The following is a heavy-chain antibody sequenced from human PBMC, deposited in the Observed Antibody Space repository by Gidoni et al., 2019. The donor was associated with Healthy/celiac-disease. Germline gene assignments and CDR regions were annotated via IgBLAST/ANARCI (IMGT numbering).Heavy chain of an antibody. V-gene: IGHV3-30-3*01. D-gene: IGHD2-21*02. Sequence: QVQLVESGGGVVQPGRSLRLSCAASGFTFSSYAMHWVRQAPGKGLEWVAVISYDGSNKYYADSVKGRFTISRDNSKNTLYLQMNSLRAEDTAVYYCARDNTVVTPFYYYMDVWGKGTTVTVSS. CDR1: GFTFSSYA. CDR2: ISYDGSNK. J-gene: IGHJ6*03. CDR3: ARDNTVVTPFYYYMDV.